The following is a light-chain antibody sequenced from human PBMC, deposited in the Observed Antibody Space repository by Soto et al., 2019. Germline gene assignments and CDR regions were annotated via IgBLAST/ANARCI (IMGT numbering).Light chain of an antibody. Sequence: QLVLTQSPSASASLGVSVKITCTLSSGHSNYAIAWHQQQPEKGPRYLMKLNSDGSHSKGDGIPDRFSGSSSGAERYLTISSLQSEDEADYYCQTWGTGIRVFGGGTKLTVL. J-gene: IGLJ3*02. CDR3: QTWGTGIRV. V-gene: IGLV4-69*01. CDR2: LNSDGSH. CDR1: SGHSNYA.